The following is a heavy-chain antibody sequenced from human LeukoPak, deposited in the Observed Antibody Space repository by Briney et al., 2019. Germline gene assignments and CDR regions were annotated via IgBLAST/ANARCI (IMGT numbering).Heavy chain of an antibody. CDR1: GFTFSSYS. Sequence: PGGSLRLSCAASGFTFSSYSMNWVRQAPGKGLEWVSSISSSSSYIYYADSVKGRFTISRDNAKNSLYLQMNSLRAEDTAVYYCARGSSSSWYEGGRSPLHFDYWGQGTLVTVSS. D-gene: IGHD6-13*01. CDR2: ISSSSSYI. J-gene: IGHJ4*02. V-gene: IGHV3-21*01. CDR3: ARGSSSSWYEGGRSPLHFDY.